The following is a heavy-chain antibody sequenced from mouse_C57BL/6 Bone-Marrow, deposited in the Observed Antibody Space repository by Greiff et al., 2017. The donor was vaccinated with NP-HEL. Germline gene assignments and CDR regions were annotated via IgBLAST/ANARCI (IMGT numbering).Heavy chain of an antibody. D-gene: IGHD3-3*01. Sequence: QVQLQQPGAELVKPGASVKLSCKASGYTFTSYWMQWVKQRPGQGLEWIGEIDPSDSYTNYNQKFKGKATLTVDTSSSTAYMQLSSLTSEDSAVYYCARWGLLGAMDYWGQGTSVTVSS. CDR1: GYTFTSYW. V-gene: IGHV1-50*01. CDR3: ARWGLLGAMDY. CDR2: IDPSDSYT. J-gene: IGHJ4*01.